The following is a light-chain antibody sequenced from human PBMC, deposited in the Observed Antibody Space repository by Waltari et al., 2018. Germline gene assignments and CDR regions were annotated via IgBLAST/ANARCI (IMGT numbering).Light chain of an antibody. CDR2: GAY. J-gene: IGKJ4*01. Sequence: NVLTQSPGTLSLSPGARATLPCRASQSVSNNYLAWFQQQPGQAPRLLIYGAYSRATGIPDRFSGSGSGTDFTLTISRLEPEDSAVYFCHLYGSARTFGGGTKVEIK. V-gene: IGKV3-20*01. CDR1: QSVSNNY. CDR3: HLYGSART.